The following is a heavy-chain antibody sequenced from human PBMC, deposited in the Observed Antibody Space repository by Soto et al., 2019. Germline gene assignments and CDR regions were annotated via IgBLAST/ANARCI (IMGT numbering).Heavy chain of an antibody. CDR3: AKDRRDY. CDR2: ISYDGSNK. V-gene: IGHV3-30*18. D-gene: IGHD6-6*01. Sequence: GGSLRLSCAASGFTFSSYGMHWVRQAPGKGLEWVAVISYDGSNKYYADSVKGRFTISRDNSKNTLYLQMNSLRAEDTAVYYCAKDRRDYWRQGTLVTVS. CDR1: GFTFSSYG. J-gene: IGHJ4*02.